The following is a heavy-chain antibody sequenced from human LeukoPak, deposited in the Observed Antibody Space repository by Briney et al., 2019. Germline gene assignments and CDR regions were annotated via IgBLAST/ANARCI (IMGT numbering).Heavy chain of an antibody. Sequence: GGSLRPSCAASGFTFSSYSMNWVRQAPGKGLEWVSSISSSSSYIYYADSVKGRFTISRDNAQNSLYLQMNSLRAEDTALYYCATYSGVHHKTFDDWGQGTLVTVSS. D-gene: IGHD1-26*01. J-gene: IGHJ4*02. CDR2: ISSSSSYI. V-gene: IGHV3-21*04. CDR3: ATYSGVHHKTFDD. CDR1: GFTFSSYS.